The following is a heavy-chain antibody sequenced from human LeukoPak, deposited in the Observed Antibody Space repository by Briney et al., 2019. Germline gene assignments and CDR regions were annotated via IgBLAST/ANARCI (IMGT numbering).Heavy chain of an antibody. CDR1: GFTFTNAW. Sequence: GGSLRLSCAASGFTFTNAWMSWVRQAPGKGLEWIGRIKSKTDGGTTDYAAPVKGRFTISRDDSENTLYLQMNSLRAEDTAVYYCARGRRIAAAGLYYFDYWGQGTLVTVSS. D-gene: IGHD6-13*01. CDR3: ARGRRIAAAGLYYFDY. J-gene: IGHJ4*02. V-gene: IGHV3-15*01. CDR2: IKSKTDGGTT.